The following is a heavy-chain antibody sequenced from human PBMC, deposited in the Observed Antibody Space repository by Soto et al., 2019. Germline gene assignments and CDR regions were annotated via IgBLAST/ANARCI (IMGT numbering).Heavy chain of an antibody. CDR2: IHSDGGTT. J-gene: IGHJ4*02. Sequence: GGSLRLSCAASGFTFSSYWMHWVRQAPGKGLVWVSRIHSDGGTTTYADSVKGRFTMSRDNAKNTLYLQMNSLRAEDTAVYYCARTDGSNSHFDYWGQGTLVTVSS. CDR3: ARTDGSNSHFDY. CDR1: GFTFSSYW. V-gene: IGHV3-74*01. D-gene: IGHD4-4*01.